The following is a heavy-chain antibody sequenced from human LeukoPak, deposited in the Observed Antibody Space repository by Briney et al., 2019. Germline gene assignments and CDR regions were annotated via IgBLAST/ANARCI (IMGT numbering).Heavy chain of an antibody. D-gene: IGHD5-24*01. CDR3: ARVAVEMASWFEP. CDR2: INPNSGGT. CDR1: GYTFTGFH. Sequence: ASVKVSCKASGYTFTGFHMHWVRQAPGQGLEWMGWINPNSGGTNYAQKFQGRVTMTRDTSISTIYMELIRLTSEDTALYYRARVAVEMASWFEPWGQGTLVTVSS. J-gene: IGHJ5*02. V-gene: IGHV1-2*02.